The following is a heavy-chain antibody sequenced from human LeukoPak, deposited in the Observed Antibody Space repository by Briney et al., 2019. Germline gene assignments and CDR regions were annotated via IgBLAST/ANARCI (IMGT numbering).Heavy chain of an antibody. D-gene: IGHD3-16*01. CDR2: TYYRSKWLN. CDR1: GDSVSSNGAG. J-gene: IGHJ4*02. V-gene: IGHV6-1*01. Sequence: SQTPSLTCAISGDSVSSNGAGWNWIRQSPSRGLEWLGRTYYRSKWLNDYAVSLKSRITANPDTSKNQFSLQLNSVTPEDTAVYYCARAGGEGFDHWGQGTLVTVSS. CDR3: ARAGGEGFDH.